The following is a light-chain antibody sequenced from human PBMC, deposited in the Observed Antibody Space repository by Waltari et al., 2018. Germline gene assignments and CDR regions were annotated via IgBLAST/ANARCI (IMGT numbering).Light chain of an antibody. CDR1: SSDVGSYNR. CDR2: EVS. Sequence: QSALTQPPSVSGSPGQSVTISCTGTSSDVGSYNRVSWYQQPPGTAPKLMIYEVSNRPSGVPDLFSVSKSGNTASLTISGLQAEDEADYYCSSYTSSSTLVFGGGTKLTVL. CDR3: SSYTSSSTLV. J-gene: IGLJ2*01. V-gene: IGLV2-18*02.